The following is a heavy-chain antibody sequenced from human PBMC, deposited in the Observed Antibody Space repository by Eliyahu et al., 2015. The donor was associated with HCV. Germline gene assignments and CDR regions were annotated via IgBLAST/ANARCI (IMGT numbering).Heavy chain of an antibody. CDR1: GFTFSSYS. CDR3: ARGGVPWLVDGYYFDY. V-gene: IGHV3-21*01. D-gene: IGHD6-19*01. J-gene: IGHJ4*02. Sequence: EVQLVESGGGLVKPGGSLRLSCAASGFTFSSYSMNWVRQAPGKGLEWVSSISSSSSYIYYADSVKGRFTISRDNAKNSLYLQMNSLRAEDTAVYYCARGGVPWLVDGYYFDYWGQGTLVTVSS. CDR2: ISSSSSYI.